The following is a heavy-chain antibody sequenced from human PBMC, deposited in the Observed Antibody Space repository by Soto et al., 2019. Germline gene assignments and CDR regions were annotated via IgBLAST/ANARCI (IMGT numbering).Heavy chain of an antibody. CDR3: ARDPSRRSPPDY. CDR1: GFTFSDYY. CDR2: ISSTSAYT. V-gene: IGHV3-11*05. Sequence: GGSLRLSCTASGFTFSDYYMNWFRQAPGKGLEWVSYISSTSAYTRYADSVKGRFTISRDNADNLLYLQMDGLRAEDTAVYYCARDPSRRSPPDYWGQGTLVTVAS. J-gene: IGHJ4*02.